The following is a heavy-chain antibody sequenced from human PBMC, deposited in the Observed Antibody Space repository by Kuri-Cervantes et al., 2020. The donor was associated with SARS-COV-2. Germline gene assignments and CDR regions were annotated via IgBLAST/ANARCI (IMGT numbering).Heavy chain of an antibody. Sequence: LSLTCAASGFTFSSYAMSWVRQAPGKGLEWVSAISGSGGSTYYADSVKGRFTISRDNSKNTLYLQMNSLRAEDTAVYYCTTDPIVVVPAALRSWGQGTLVTVSS. CDR3: TTDPIVVVPAALRS. D-gene: IGHD2-2*01. CDR1: GFTFSSYA. J-gene: IGHJ5*02. V-gene: IGHV3-23*01. CDR2: ISGSGGST.